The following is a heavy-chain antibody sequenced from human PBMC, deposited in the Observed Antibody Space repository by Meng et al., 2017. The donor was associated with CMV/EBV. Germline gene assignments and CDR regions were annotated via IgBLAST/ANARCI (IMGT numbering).Heavy chain of an antibody. CDR3: ARESGYCFDY. D-gene: IGHD3-3*01. J-gene: IGHJ4*02. V-gene: IGHV3-48*03. CDR2: ISSSGSTI. Sequence: GGSLRLSCAASGFTFSSYEMNWVRQAPGKGLEWVSYISSSGSTIYYADSVKGRFTISRDNAKNSLYLQMNSLRAEDTAVYYCARESGYCFDYWGQGTLVTVSS. CDR1: GFTFSSYE.